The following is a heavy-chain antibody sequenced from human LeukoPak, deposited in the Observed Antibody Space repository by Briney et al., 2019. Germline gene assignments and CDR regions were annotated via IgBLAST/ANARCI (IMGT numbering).Heavy chain of an antibody. CDR1: GFTVSSNY. V-gene: IGHV3-21*01. CDR3: ARDPSGSYYVDY. J-gene: IGHJ4*02. Sequence: PGGSLRLSCAASGFTVSSNYMSWVRQAPGKGLEWVSSISSSSSYIYYADSVKGRFTISRDNAKNSLYLQMNSLRAEDTAVYYCARDPSGSYYVDYWGQGTLVTVSS. CDR2: ISSSSSYI. D-gene: IGHD1-26*01.